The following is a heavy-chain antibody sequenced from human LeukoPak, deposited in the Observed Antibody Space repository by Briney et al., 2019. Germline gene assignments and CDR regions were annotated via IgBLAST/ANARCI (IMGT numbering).Heavy chain of an antibody. CDR3: AHSGILTGYYNSFDY. V-gene: IGHV3-30*02. Sequence: GGSLRLSCAASGFTFSSYGMHWVRQAPGKGVEGVAFIRYDGSNKYYADSVKGRFTISRDNSKNTLYLQMNSLRAEDTAVYYCAHSGILTGYYNSFDYWGQGTLVTVSS. J-gene: IGHJ4*02. CDR1: GFTFSSYG. CDR2: IRYDGSNK. D-gene: IGHD3-9*01.